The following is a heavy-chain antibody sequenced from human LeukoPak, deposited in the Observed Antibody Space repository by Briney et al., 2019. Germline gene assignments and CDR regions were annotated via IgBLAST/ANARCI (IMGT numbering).Heavy chain of an antibody. Sequence: SETLSLTCTVSGGSISSYYWSWIRQPPGKGLEWIGYIYYSGSTNYNPSLKSRVTISVDTSKNQFSLKLSSVTAADTAVYYCAITDNRSAFDIWGQGTMVTVSS. D-gene: IGHD1-14*01. CDR2: IYYSGST. CDR1: GGSISSYY. V-gene: IGHV4-59*12. J-gene: IGHJ3*02. CDR3: AITDNRSAFDI.